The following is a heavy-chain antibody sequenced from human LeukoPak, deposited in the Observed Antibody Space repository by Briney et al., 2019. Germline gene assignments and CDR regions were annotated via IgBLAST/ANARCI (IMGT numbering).Heavy chain of an antibody. CDR1: GFTFSDYW. D-gene: IGHD1-26*01. Sequence: GGSLRLSCAASGFTFSDYWMHWVRQAPGKGLVWVSRINGDGNITRYADSVKSRFTVSRDNAKDTVFLQMNSLRAEDTAVYYCTRDPFSGSYYPWGQGTLVTVSS. V-gene: IGHV3-74*01. J-gene: IGHJ5*02. CDR3: TRDPFSGSYYP. CDR2: INGDGNIT.